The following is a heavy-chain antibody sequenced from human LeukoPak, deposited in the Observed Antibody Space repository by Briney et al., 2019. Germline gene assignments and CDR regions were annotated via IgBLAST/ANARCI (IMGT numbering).Heavy chain of an antibody. J-gene: IGHJ4*02. CDR1: GFTFSNYW. CDR3: VRDGGVSGYDLLDY. V-gene: IGHV3-7*01. Sequence: GGSLRLSCAASGFTFSNYWMTWVRQAPGKGLEWVAHINQDGSKEYYMDSVKARFAISRDNAKNSLSLQMNSLRAEDTAVYYCVRDGGVSGYDLLDYWGQGTLVTVSS. D-gene: IGHD5-12*01. CDR2: INQDGSKE.